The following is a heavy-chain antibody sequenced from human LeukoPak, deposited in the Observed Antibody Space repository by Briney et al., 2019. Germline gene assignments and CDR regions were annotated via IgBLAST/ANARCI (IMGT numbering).Heavy chain of an antibody. V-gene: IGHV1-24*01. D-gene: IGHD3-22*01. J-gene: IGHJ4*02. Sequence: GASVKVSCKVSGYTLTQLSMHWVRQAPGKGLEWMGGFDPEDGETVYAQNFQGRISMTEDTSAHTAYMELSSLTSEDTAVYYCASATYYYETTETPFDYWGQGSLVTVSS. CDR3: ASATYYYETTETPFDY. CDR2: FDPEDGET. CDR1: GYTLTQLS.